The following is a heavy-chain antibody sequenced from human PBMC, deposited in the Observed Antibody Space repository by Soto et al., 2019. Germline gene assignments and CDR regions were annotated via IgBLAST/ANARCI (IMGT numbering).Heavy chain of an antibody. CDR3: AKQTGVRFDY. V-gene: IGHV3-30-3*01. D-gene: IGHD3-16*01. CDR1: GFTFSSYA. Sequence: QVQLVESGGGVVQPGMSLRLSCAASGFTFSSYAMHWVRQAPGKGLERVAVISYDGRNKYYADSVKGRFTISRDNSKNTLYLHMNSLRAEDTAVYYCAKQTGVRFDYRGQGTLVTVSS. J-gene: IGHJ4*02. CDR2: ISYDGRNK.